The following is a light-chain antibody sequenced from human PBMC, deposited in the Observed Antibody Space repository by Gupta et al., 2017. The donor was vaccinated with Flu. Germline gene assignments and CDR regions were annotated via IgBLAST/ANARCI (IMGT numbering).Light chain of an antibody. CDR1: QGISNF. CDR3: QKYNGAPWT. CDR2: GAS. J-gene: IGKJ1*01. V-gene: IGKV1-27*01. Sequence: DFQMTQSPSSLSASVGDRVTITCRASQGISNFLAWYRQKPGKVPELLIYGASTLQSGVPSRFSGSGSGTDFALTISSLQPEDVATYYCQKYNGAPWTFGQGTEVEIK.